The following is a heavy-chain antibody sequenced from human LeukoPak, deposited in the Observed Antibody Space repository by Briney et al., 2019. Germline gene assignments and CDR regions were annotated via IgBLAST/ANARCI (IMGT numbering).Heavy chain of an antibody. Sequence: GGALLHSCAAPGFTFSSYWMPSVRQIPGKGPVWVSRINSDGTTSYADSVKGRFTISRNNAKNTLYLQMNNLRVEDTAVYYCARDGSLPDYWGQGTLVTVSS. CDR3: ARDGSLPDY. V-gene: IGHV3-74*01. J-gene: IGHJ4*02. CDR2: INSDGTT. CDR1: GFTFSSYW.